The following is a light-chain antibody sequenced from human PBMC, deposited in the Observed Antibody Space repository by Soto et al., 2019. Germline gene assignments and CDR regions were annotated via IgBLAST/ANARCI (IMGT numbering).Light chain of an antibody. V-gene: IGKV3D-15*01. CDR3: QQYHNWYT. Sequence: EIVMTQSPATLSVSPGERATLSCRASQSVSSNLAWYQQKPGQPPRLLISGASTRATGIPARFSGSGSGTEFTLTVSSLQSEEFAVYYCQQYHNWYTFGQGTKLEIK. CDR1: QSVSSN. CDR2: GAS. J-gene: IGKJ2*01.